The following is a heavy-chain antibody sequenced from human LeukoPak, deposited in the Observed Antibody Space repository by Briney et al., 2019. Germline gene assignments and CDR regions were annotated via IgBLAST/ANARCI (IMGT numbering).Heavy chain of an antibody. V-gene: IGHV1-69*04. Sequence: SVKVSCKASGYTFTGYYMHWVRQAPGQGLEWMGRIIPILGIANYAQEFQGRVTITADKSTSTAYMELSSLRSEDTAVYYCARGKVRGSYFDYHSEYFQHRGQGTLVTVSS. CDR2: IIPILGIA. CDR3: ARGKVRGSYFDYHSEYFQH. J-gene: IGHJ1*01. D-gene: IGHD1-26*01. CDR1: GYTFTGYY.